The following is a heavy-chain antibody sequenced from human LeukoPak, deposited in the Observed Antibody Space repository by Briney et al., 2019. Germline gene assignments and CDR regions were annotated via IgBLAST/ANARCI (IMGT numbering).Heavy chain of an antibody. J-gene: IGHJ4*02. CDR2: INPNSGGS. CDR3: TRGRGSTSSNFDY. V-gene: IGHV1-2*02. CDR1: GYTFTGYY. D-gene: IGHD2-2*01. Sequence: ASVKVSRTASGYTFTGYYMHWVRPAPGQGREWMVWINPNSGGSNYEQTFQGRVTMTRDTSISTVYMELSRLRSDDTAVYYCTRGRGSTSSNFDYWGQGTLVTVSS.